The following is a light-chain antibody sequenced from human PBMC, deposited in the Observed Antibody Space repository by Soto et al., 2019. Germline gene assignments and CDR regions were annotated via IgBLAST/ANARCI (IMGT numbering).Light chain of an antibody. Sequence: DIHLTQSPSFLSASVGDRVTITCRASQGISTYLAWYQQKPGKAPNLLIYAASTLQSGVPSRFTGSGSGTEFTLTISSLQPEDCASYYCQQLSSYPRTFGPGTKVDVK. CDR1: QGISTY. J-gene: IGKJ3*01. CDR3: QQLSSYPRT. V-gene: IGKV1-9*01. CDR2: AAS.